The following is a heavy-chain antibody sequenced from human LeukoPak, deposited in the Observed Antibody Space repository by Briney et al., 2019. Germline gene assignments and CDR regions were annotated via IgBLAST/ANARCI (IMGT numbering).Heavy chain of an antibody. CDR3: ARDEEPPGQLGYFQH. CDR2: IYYSGST. D-gene: IGHD1-1*01. J-gene: IGHJ1*01. CDR1: GDSVSSGSYY. V-gene: IGHV4-61*01. Sequence: SETLSLTCSVAGDSVSSGSYYWSWIRQPPGKGLECIGYIYYSGSTNYNPSLKSRVTISVDTSKNQFSLKLSSVTAADTAVYYCARDEEPPGQLGYFQHWGQGTLVTVSS.